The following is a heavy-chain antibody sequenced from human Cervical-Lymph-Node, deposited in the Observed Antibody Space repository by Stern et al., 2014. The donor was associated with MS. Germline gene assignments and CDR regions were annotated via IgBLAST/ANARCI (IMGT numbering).Heavy chain of an antibody. CDR3: AHRTAGPFDY. CDR1: GFSLSTSGLG. Sequence: QVTLRESGPALVKPTHTLTLTCTFSGFSLSTSGLGVGWIRQPPGEALEWRAYSYWDDQKRYSPSLKSRLTITKDTSKNQVVLTLTNVDPVDTATYYCAHRTAGPFDYWGQGTLVTVSS. J-gene: IGHJ4*02. CDR2: SYWDDQK. V-gene: IGHV2-5*02.